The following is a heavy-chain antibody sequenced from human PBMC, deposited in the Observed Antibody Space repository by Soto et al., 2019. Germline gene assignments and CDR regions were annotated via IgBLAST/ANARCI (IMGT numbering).Heavy chain of an antibody. CDR2: INPLKGDT. V-gene: IGHV1-18*01. J-gene: IGHJ3*01. CDR1: GYTFTTYG. CDR3: ARVKVPAAVLGAFDV. Sequence: QAQLVQSGGEMKKAGASVKVSCKASGYTFTTYGITWVRQAPGQGLDWMGWINPLKGDTKTAANFQDRVTMTTDTSTITAYMDLRSLRSDDTPVYYCARVKVPAAVLGAFDVWGLGTLVTVSS. D-gene: IGHD2-2*01.